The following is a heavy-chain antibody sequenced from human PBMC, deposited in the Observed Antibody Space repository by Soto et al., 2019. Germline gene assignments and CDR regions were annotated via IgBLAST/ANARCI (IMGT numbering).Heavy chain of an antibody. CDR2: ISPYNDNA. CDR3: ARGPYDFWSGAYYYFAMDV. CDR1: GYTFTNNG. V-gene: IGHV1-18*04. J-gene: IGHJ6*02. D-gene: IGHD3-3*01. Sequence: QVQLVQSGAEVKKPGASVKVSCKASGYTFTNNGITWVRQAPGQGLEWMGWISPYNDNANNAQTFQGRITMTTDTSTSTAYMELRSLRSDDTAVYYCARGPYDFWSGAYYYFAMDVWGQGTPVTVSS.